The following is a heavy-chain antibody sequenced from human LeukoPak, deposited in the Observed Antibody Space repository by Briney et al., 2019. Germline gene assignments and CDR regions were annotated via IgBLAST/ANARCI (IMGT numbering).Heavy chain of an antibody. V-gene: IGHV4-34*01. CDR3: ARAPTESYDYVWGSYRYSYYFDY. Sequence: ASETLSLTCAVYGGSFSGYYWSWIRQPPGKGLEWIGEINHSGSTNYNPSLKSRVTISVDTSKNQFSLKLSSVTAADTAVYYCARAPTESYDYVWGSYRYSYYFDYWGQGTLVTVSS. CDR1: GGSFSGYY. D-gene: IGHD3-16*02. J-gene: IGHJ4*02. CDR2: INHSGST.